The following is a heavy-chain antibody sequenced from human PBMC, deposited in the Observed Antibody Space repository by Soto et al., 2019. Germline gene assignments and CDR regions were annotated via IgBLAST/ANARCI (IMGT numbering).Heavy chain of an antibody. CDR3: ATQRGGYDSSGYYFDY. V-gene: IGHV1-69*12. Sequence: QVQLVQSGAEVKKPGSSVKVSCKASGGTFSSYAISWVRQAPGQGLEWMGGIIPIFGTANYAQKFQGRVTITADESTSTAYRELSSLRPEDTAVYYCATQRGGYDSSGYYFDYWGQGTLVTVSS. CDR2: IIPIFGTA. J-gene: IGHJ4*02. CDR1: GGTFSSYA. D-gene: IGHD3-22*01.